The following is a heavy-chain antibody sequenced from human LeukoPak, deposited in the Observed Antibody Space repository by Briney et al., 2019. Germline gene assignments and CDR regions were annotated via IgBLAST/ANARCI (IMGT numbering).Heavy chain of an antibody. D-gene: IGHD4-17*01. Sequence: SETLSLTCTVSGYSISSGYWWGWIRQPPGKGLEWIGSIYYSGSTYYNPSLKSRVTISVDTSKNQFSLKLSSVTAADTAVYYCARILDGDSPDWYFDLWGRGTLVTVSS. J-gene: IGHJ2*01. CDR1: GYSISSGYW. CDR2: IYYSGST. V-gene: IGHV4-38-2*02. CDR3: ARILDGDSPDWYFDL.